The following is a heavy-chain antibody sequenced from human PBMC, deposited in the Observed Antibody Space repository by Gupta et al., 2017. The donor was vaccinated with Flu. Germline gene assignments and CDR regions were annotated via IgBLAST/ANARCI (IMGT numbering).Heavy chain of an antibody. J-gene: IGHJ4*02. CDR1: G. CDR2: ESHDGANK. D-gene: IGHD2-8*02. V-gene: IGHV3-30*18. CDR3: AKRSDFDECTGLPDADV. Sequence: GMYWMRQSPGTGLEWVAFESHDGANKFYADSGRGRFHISRDNNKNMLDLQMNSLEAEEKAVYYCAKRSDFDECTGLPDADVWGQGTLVPVS.